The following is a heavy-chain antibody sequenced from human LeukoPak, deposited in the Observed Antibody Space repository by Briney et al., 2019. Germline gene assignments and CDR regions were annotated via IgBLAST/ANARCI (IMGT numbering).Heavy chain of an antibody. CDR1: GYTFTGYY. D-gene: IGHD3-3*01. Sequence: GASVKVSCKASGYTFTGYYMHWVRQAPGQGLEWMGRINPNSGGTNYAQKFQGRVTMTRDTSISTAYMELSRLRSDDTAVYYCARAEITIFGPTYRPVDYWGQGTLATVSS. J-gene: IGHJ4*02. V-gene: IGHV1-2*06. CDR2: INPNSGGT. CDR3: ARAEITIFGPTYRPVDY.